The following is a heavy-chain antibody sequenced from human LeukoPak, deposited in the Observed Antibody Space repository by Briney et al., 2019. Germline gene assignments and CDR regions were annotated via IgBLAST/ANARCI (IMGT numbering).Heavy chain of an antibody. Sequence: GESLKVSCKDSGDNFADFWIGWVRQMPGSGLELMAIIFPVDSETIYSPSFQGHVTISADTSTNIVYLHWSSLKASDTAMYYCARLWAGIAAANHYGMDVWGQGTTVTVSS. J-gene: IGHJ6*02. CDR2: IFPVDSET. D-gene: IGHD6-13*01. CDR3: ARLWAGIAAANHYGMDV. V-gene: IGHV5-51*01. CDR1: GDNFADFW.